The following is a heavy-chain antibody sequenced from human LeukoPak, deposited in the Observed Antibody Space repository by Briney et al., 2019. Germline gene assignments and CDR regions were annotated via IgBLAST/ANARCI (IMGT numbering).Heavy chain of an antibody. D-gene: IGHD3-22*01. CDR1: GGSISSGDYY. V-gene: IGHV4-30-4*01. CDR2: IYYSGST. J-gene: IGHJ4*02. Sequence: PSETLSLTCTVSGGSISSGDYYWSWIRQPPGKGLEWIGYIYYSGSTYYNPSLKSRVTISVDTSKNQFSLKLSSVTAADTAVYYCARHSIVDYYDSSGYYGYWGQGTLVSVSS. CDR3: ARHSIVDYYDSSGYYGY.